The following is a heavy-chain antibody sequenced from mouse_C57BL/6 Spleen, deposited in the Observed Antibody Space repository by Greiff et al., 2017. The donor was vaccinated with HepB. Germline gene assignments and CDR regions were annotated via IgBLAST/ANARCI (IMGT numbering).Heavy chain of an antibody. D-gene: IGHD3-3*01. CDR1: GYAFSSYW. J-gene: IGHJ4*01. CDR2: IYPGDGDT. Sequence: VQLQQSGAELVKPGASVKLSCKASGYAFSSYWMNWVKQRPGKGLEWIGQIYPGDGDTNYNGKFKGKATLTADKSSSTAYMQLSSLTSEDSAVYFCARRDGDYAMDYWGQGTSVTVSS. V-gene: IGHV1-80*01. CDR3: ARRDGDYAMDY.